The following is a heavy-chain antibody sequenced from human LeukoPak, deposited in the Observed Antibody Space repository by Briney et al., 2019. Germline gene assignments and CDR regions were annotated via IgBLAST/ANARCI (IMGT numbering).Heavy chain of an antibody. J-gene: IGHJ3*02. CDR3: AKDLFYSFDI. Sequence: GGSLRLSCAASGFTLSSYSMNWVRQAPGKGLEWVSYISSSSSTIYYADSVKGRFTISRDNAKNSLYLQMNSLRADDTALYRCAKDLFYSFDIWGQGTEVTVSS. CDR2: ISSSSSTI. D-gene: IGHD2/OR15-2a*01. V-gene: IGHV3-48*01. CDR1: GFTLSSYS.